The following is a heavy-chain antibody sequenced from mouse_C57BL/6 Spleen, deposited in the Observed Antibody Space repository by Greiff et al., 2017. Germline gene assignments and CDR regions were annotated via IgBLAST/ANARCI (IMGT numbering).Heavy chain of an antibody. D-gene: IGHD1-1*02. CDR2: IYPGSGNT. CDR3: ARCGYYYAMDY. V-gene: IGHV1-76*01. J-gene: IGHJ4*01. CDR1: GYTFTDYY. Sequence: QVQLQQSGAELVRPGASVKLSCKASGYTFTDYYINWVKQRPGQGLEWIARIYPGSGNTYYNEKFKGKATLTAEKSSSTAYMQLSSLTSEDSAVYFCARCGYYYAMDYWGQGTSVTVSS.